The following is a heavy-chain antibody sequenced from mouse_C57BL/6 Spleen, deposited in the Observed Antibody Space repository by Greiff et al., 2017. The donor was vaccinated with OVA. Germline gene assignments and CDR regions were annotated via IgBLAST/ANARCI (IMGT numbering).Heavy chain of an antibody. J-gene: IGHJ4*01. CDR2: IHPNSGST. CDR3: AEGDYDYDSVDYAMDY. Sequence: QVQLQQSGAELVKPGASVKLSCKASGYTFTSYWMHWVKQRPGQGLEWIGMIHPNSGSTNYNEKFKSQATLTVDKSSSTAYMQLSSLTSEDSAVYYCAEGDYDYDSVDYAMDYWGQGTSVTVSS. V-gene: IGHV1-64*01. D-gene: IGHD2-4*01. CDR1: GYTFTSYW.